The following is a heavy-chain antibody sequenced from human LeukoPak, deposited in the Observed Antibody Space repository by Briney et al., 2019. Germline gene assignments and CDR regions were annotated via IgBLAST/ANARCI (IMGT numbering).Heavy chain of an antibody. J-gene: IGHJ5*02. CDR3: ARAVVAAATKGWFDP. CDR1: GYTFTNYG. D-gene: IGHD6-13*01. Sequence: ASVKVSCKASGYTFTNYGISWVRQAPGQGPEWMGWISPYNGNTNYAQKFQGRVTMTTDTSTYTAYMELRSLRSDDTAVYYCARAVVAAATKGWFDPWGQGTLVTVSS. CDR2: ISPYNGNT. V-gene: IGHV1-18*01.